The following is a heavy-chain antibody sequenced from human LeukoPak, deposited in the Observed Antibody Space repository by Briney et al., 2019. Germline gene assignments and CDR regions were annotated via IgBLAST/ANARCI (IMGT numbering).Heavy chain of an antibody. Sequence: ASVRVSCKASGYTFTSYVISWVGQAPGEGREWRGWISAYNGKTNNVQKLKGRVTMTTDTCTTAAYMELRRLGSDETAVCDGARDGTGYSSGWLDYWGQGTLVTVSS. D-gene: IGHD6-19*01. J-gene: IGHJ4*02. V-gene: IGHV1-18*01. CDR3: ARDGTGYSSGWLDY. CDR1: GYTFTSYV. CDR2: ISAYNGKT.